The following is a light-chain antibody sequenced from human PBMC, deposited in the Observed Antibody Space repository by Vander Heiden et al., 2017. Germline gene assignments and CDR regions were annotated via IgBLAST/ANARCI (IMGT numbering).Light chain of an antibody. CDR3: ATWDDTFNGVV. V-gene: IGLV1-47*01. CDR1: SSNIGSNY. J-gene: IGLJ2*01. Sequence: QSVLTQPPSASGTPGQRLTIPCSGSSSNIGSNYVYWYQQIPGTAPKLLIYRNTERPSGVPDRFSGSKSGTSASLAIGGLRSEDEADYFCATWDDTFNGVVFGGGTKLAVL. CDR2: RNT.